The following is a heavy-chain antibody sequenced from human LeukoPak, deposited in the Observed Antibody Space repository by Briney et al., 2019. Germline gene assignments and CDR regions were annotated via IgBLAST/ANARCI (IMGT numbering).Heavy chain of an antibody. CDR3: ARERQGSSSSVDY. Sequence: ASVKVSCKASGYTFTGYYMHWVRQAPGQGLEWMGRINPNSGGTNYAQKFQGRVTMTRDTSISTAYMELSRLRYDDTAVYYCARERQGSSSSVDYWGQGTLVTVSS. V-gene: IGHV1-2*06. D-gene: IGHD6-6*01. CDR2: INPNSGGT. CDR1: GYTFTGYY. J-gene: IGHJ4*02.